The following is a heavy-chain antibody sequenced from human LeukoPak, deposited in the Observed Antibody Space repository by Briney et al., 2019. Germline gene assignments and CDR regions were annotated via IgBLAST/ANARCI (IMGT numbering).Heavy chain of an antibody. D-gene: IGHD6-13*01. Sequence: TGGSLRLSCAASGFTFDDYAMHWVRQAPGKGLEWVSLISWDGGSTYYTDSVKGRFTISRDNSKNSLYLQMNSLRTEDTALYYCAKDITDSSSSPTVDYWGQGTLVTVSS. J-gene: IGHJ4*02. V-gene: IGHV3-43D*04. CDR2: ISWDGGST. CDR1: GFTFDDYA. CDR3: AKDITDSSSSPTVDY.